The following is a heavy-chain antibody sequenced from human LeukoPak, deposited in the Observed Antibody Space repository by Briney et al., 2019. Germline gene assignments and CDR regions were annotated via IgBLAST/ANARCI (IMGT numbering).Heavy chain of an antibody. V-gene: IGHV1-69*05. Sequence: ASVKVSCKASGGTFSSYVISWLRQAPGQGLEWMGRIIPIFGTANYAQKFQGRVTITTDESTSTAYMELSSLRSEDTAVYYCARDCTNGVCYSPVYFDYWGQGTLVTVSS. CDR1: GGTFSSYV. D-gene: IGHD2-8*01. J-gene: IGHJ4*02. CDR2: IIPIFGTA. CDR3: ARDCTNGVCYSPVYFDY.